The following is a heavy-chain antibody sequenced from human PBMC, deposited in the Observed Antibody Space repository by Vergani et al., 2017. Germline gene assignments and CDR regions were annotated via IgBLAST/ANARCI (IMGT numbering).Heavy chain of an antibody. CDR3: AKDAKGYQLLSWFDP. CDR1: GFTFSSYD. V-gene: IGHV3-13*05. D-gene: IGHD2-2*01. CDR2: IGTAGDP. J-gene: IGHJ5*02. Sequence: EVQLVESGGGLVQPGGSLRLSCAASGFTFSSYDMHWVRQATGKGLEWVSAIGTAGDPYYPGSVKGRFTISRENAKNSLYLQMNSLRAEDTALYYCAKDAKGYQLLSWFDPWGQGTLVTVSS.